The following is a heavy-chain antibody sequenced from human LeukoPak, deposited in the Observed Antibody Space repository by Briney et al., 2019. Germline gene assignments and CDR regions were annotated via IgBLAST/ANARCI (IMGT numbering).Heavy chain of an antibody. CDR2: ISGSAGTT. D-gene: IGHD1-26*01. CDR3: AKLVGATKGGSDY. CDR1: GFTFSSYA. V-gene: IGHV3-23*01. Sequence: PGGSLRLSCAASGFTFSSYAMSWVRQAPGKGLEYVSSISGSAGTTYYADSVKGRFTISRDNSNNTLSLQMHSLRVEDTAVYYCAKLVGATKGGSDYWGQGTLVTVSS. J-gene: IGHJ4*02.